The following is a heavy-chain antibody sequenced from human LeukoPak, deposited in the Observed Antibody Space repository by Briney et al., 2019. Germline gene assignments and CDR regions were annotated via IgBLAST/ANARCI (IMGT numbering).Heavy chain of an antibody. J-gene: IGHJ2*01. D-gene: IGHD3-22*01. CDR2: NRGSGGST. V-gene: IGHV3-23*01. CDR3: ARARDHYYDSSGYYFGYFDL. CDR1: GFTFSSYA. Sequence: GGSLRLSCAASGFTFSSYAMSWVRQAPGKGLEWVSRNRGSGGSTYYADSVRGRFTISRDNSKNTLYLQMNSLRAEDTAVYYCARARDHYYDSSGYYFGYFDLWGRGTLVTVSS.